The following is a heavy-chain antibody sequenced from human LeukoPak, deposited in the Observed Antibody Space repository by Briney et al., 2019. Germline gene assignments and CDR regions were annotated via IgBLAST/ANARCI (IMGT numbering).Heavy chain of an antibody. CDR1: GGSLSSSSYY. CDR3: AREAAEYYGSGFIDY. D-gene: IGHD3-10*01. J-gene: IGHJ4*02. Sequence: PSETLSLTCTVSGGSLSSSSYYWGWIRQPPGKGLEWIGSLYHSGSAYYNPSLMSRVTISLDTSKNQFSLKLSSVTAADTAAYYCAREAAEYYGSGFIDYWGQGTLVTVSS. CDR2: LYHSGSA. V-gene: IGHV4-39*07.